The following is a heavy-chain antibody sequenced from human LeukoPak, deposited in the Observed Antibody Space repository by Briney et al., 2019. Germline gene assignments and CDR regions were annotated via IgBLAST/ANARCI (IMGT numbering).Heavy chain of an antibody. Sequence: SETLSLTCTVSGGSISSSSFYWGWIRQSPGKGLECLGSIYYTGITYYNPSLKSRLTIFVDTSKTQFSLKLSPVTAADTAVYYCARHRGYRNPADSWGQGTLVTVSS. CDR1: GGSISSSSFY. J-gene: IGHJ4*02. CDR2: IYYTGIT. D-gene: IGHD5-18*01. CDR3: ARHRGYRNPADS. V-gene: IGHV4-39*01.